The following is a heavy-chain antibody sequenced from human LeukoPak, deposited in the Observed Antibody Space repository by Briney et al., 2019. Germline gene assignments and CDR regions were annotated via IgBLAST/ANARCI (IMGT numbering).Heavy chain of an antibody. J-gene: IGHJ4*02. Sequence: GGSLRLSCAASGFTFSSYEMNWVRRAPGKGLEWVSSISGSSSYIYYADSVKGRFSISRDNAKNSLYLQMNSLRAEDTAVYYCARDLLGWELHYFDYWGQGTLVTVSS. CDR1: GFTFSSYE. CDR3: ARDLLGWELHYFDY. D-gene: IGHD1-26*01. V-gene: IGHV3-21*01. CDR2: ISGSSSYI.